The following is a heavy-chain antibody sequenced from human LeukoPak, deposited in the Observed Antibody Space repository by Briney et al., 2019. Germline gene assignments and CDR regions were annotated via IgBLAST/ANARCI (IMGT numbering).Heavy chain of an antibody. CDR2: INHSGST. J-gene: IGHJ4*02. CDR1: GGSFSGYY. V-gene: IGHV4-34*01. Sequence: SETLSLTCAVYGGSFSGYYWSWIRQPPGKGLEWIGEINHSGSTNYNPSLKSRVTISLDTPKNQFSLKLTSVTAADTAVYYCARGYETYFNYWGQGALVTVSS. D-gene: IGHD3-16*01. CDR3: ARGYETYFNY.